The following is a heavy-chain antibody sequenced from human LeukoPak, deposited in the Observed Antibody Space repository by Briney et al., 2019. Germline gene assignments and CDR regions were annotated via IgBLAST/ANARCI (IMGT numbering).Heavy chain of an antibody. D-gene: IGHD6-13*01. J-gene: IGHJ4*02. CDR2: INPSGGST. CDR1: GYTFTSYY. Sequence: ASVKVSCKASGYTFTSYYMHWVRQAPGQGLEWMGIINPSGGSTNYAQKFQGRVTMTRDTSTSTVYMGLSSLRSEDTAVYYCARADQGEAAANYWGQGTLVTVSS. V-gene: IGHV1-46*01. CDR3: ARADQGEAAANY.